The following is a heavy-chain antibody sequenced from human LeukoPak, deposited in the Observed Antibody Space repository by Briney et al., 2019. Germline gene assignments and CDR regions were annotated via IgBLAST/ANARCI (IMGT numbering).Heavy chain of an antibody. J-gene: IGHJ4*02. CDR2: ISAYNGNT. D-gene: IGHD2-2*01. Sequence: ASVKVSRKASGYTFTSYGISWVRQAPGQGLEWMGWISAYNGNTNYAQKLQGRVTMTTDTSTSTAYMELRSLRSDDTAVYYCARDLIVVVPARLDYWGQGTLVTVSS. V-gene: IGHV1-18*01. CDR3: ARDLIVVVPARLDY. CDR1: GYTFTSYG.